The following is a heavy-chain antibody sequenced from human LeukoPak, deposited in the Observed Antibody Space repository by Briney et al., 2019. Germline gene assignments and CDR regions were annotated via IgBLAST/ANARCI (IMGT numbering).Heavy chain of an antibody. CDR3: ATSGGVRGVIDDAFDI. CDR2: ISGSGGST. J-gene: IGHJ3*02. CDR1: GFTFSSYA. Sequence: PGGSLRLSCAASGFTFSSYAMSWVRQAPGKGLEWVSAISGSGGSTYYADSVKGRFTISRDNAKNSLYLQMNSLRAEDTAVYYCATSGGVRGVIDDAFDIWGQGTMVTVSS. D-gene: IGHD3-10*01. V-gene: IGHV3-23*01.